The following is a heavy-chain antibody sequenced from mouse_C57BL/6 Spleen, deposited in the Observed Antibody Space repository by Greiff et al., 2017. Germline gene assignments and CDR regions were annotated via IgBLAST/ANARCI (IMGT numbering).Heavy chain of an antibody. CDR2: IYPRSGNT. Sequence: QVQLQEPGAELARPGASVKLSCKASGYTFTSYGISWVKQRTGQGLEWIGEIYPRSGNTYYNEKFKGEATLTADKSSSTSYMVLRSLTAEDAAVYFCARYDYNWYFDGWGTGTTLTVSS. CDR1: GYTFTSYG. CDR3: ARYDYNWYFDG. J-gene: IGHJ1*03. V-gene: IGHV1-81*01. D-gene: IGHD2-4*01.